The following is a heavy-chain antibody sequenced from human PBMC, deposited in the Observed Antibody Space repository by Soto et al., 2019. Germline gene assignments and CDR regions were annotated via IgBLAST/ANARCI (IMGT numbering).Heavy chain of an antibody. D-gene: IGHD1-26*01. CDR1: RLVFSTSA. J-gene: IGHJ6*01. V-gene: IGHV1-58*01. CDR2: IVVRSGNT. Sequence: SVKGSFKASRLVFSTSAFQWVRQARGQRLEWIGWIVVRSGNTIYAQKFRERVTITRDMSTSTAYMELSSLRSEDTAIYYCAAPSKGGYYYGMDVWGQGTTVTVSS. CDR3: AAPSKGGYYYGMDV.